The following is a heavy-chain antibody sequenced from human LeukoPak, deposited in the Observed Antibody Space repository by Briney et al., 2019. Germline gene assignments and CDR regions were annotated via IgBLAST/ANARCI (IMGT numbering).Heavy chain of an antibody. CDR1: GGSISSSSW. D-gene: IGHD2-2*01. J-gene: IGHJ5*02. CDR3: ARDDCSSTSCPNWFDP. V-gene: IGHV4-4*02. CDR2: IYHSGST. Sequence: SGTLSLTCTVSGGSISSSSWWSWVRQPPGKGLEWIGDIYHSGSTNYNLSLKSRVTISVDKSKNQFSLKLSSVTAADTAVYYCARDDCSSTSCPNWFDPWGQGTLVTVSS.